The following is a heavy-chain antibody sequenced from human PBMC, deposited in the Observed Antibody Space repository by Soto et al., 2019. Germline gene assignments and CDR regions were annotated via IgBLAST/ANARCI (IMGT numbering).Heavy chain of an antibody. Sequence: SETLSLTCTVSGGSISSSSYYWGWIRQPPGKGLEWIGSIYYSGSTYYNPSLRSRVTISVDTSKNQFSLKLSSVTAADTAVYYCARENYYDSSGYYYVSDYWGQGTLVTVSS. D-gene: IGHD3-22*01. CDR1: GGSISSSSYY. CDR3: ARENYYDSSGYYYVSDY. V-gene: IGHV4-39*01. J-gene: IGHJ4*02. CDR2: IYYSGST.